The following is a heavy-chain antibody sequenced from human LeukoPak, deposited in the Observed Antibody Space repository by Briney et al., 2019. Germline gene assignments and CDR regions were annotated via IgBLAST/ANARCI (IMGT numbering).Heavy chain of an antibody. CDR2: ISSSSSYI. V-gene: IGHV3-21*01. CDR3: AISSSAYSKFHY. D-gene: IGHD3-22*01. CDR1: GFTFSSYS. J-gene: IGHJ4*02. Sequence: GGSLRLSCAASGFTFSSYSMNWVRQAPGKGLEWVSSISSSSSYIYYADSVKGRFTISRDNAKNSLYLQMNSLRAEDTAVYYCAISSSAYSKFHYWGQGTLVTVSS.